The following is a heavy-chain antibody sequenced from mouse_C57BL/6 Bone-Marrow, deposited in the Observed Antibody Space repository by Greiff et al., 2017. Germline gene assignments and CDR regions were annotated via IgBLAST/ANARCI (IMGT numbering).Heavy chain of an antibody. CDR1: GFTFSDYY. CDR3: AREGDSSGYFYYFDY. V-gene: IGHV5-16*01. D-gene: IGHD3-2*02. Sequence: EVKLVESEGGLVQPGSSMKLSCTASGFTFSDYYMAWVRQVPEKGLEWVANINYDGSSTYYLDSLKSRFIISRDNAKNILYLQMSSLKSEDTATYYCAREGDSSGYFYYFDYWGQGTTLTVSS. J-gene: IGHJ2*01. CDR2: INYDGSST.